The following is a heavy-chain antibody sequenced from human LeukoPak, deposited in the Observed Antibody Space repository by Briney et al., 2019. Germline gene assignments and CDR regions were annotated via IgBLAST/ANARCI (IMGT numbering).Heavy chain of an antibody. D-gene: IGHD3-16*01. CDR2: ISYDGSNK. CDR3: ASLHRGEFDY. CDR1: GFTFSSYA. Sequence: PGGSLRLSCAASGFTFSSYAMHWVRQAPGKGLEWVAVISYDGSNKYYADSVKGRFTISRDNSKNTLYLQTNSLRAEDTAVYNCASLHRGEFDYWGQGTLVTVSS. J-gene: IGHJ4*02. V-gene: IGHV3-30-3*01.